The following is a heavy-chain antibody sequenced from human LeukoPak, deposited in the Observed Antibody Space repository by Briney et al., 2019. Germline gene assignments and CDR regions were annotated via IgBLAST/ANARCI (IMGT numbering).Heavy chain of an antibody. CDR1: GFTFSSYT. V-gene: IGHV3-21*01. Sequence: PGGSLRLSCAASGFTFSSYTMHWIRQAPGKGLEWVSSISGSNSYIFYADSVKGRFTVSRDNAKDSLYLQMNSLRAEDTAVYYCARALTTLTYEGYWGQGALVTVSS. D-gene: IGHD1-1*01. J-gene: IGHJ4*02. CDR3: ARALTTLTYEGY. CDR2: ISGSNSYI.